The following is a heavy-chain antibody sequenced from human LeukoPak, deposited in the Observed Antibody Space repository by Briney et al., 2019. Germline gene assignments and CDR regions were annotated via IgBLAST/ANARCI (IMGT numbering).Heavy chain of an antibody. CDR2: ISSSGSYI. Sequence: GGSLRLSCAASGFTFSSYSMTWVRQAPGKGLEWVSSISSSGSYIYYADSVKGRFTISRDNAKNSLSLQMNSLRAEDTAVYCCARDDGKGGSGSYHYWGQGTLVTVSS. CDR1: GFTFSSYS. V-gene: IGHV3-21*01. J-gene: IGHJ4*02. CDR3: ARDDGKGGSGSYHY. D-gene: IGHD3-10*01.